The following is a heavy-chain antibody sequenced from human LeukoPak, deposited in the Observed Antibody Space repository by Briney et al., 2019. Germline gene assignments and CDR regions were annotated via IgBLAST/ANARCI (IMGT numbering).Heavy chain of an antibody. CDR2: ISSSGSTI. D-gene: IGHD2-8*01. Sequence: GSLRLSCAASGFTFSDYYMSWIRQAPGRGLEWVSYISSSGSTIYYADSVEGRFTISRDNAKNSLYLQMNSLRAEDTAVYYCARVLMGTDQYYFDYWGQGTLVTVSS. CDR1: GFTFSDYY. V-gene: IGHV3-11*01. CDR3: ARVLMGTDQYYFDY. J-gene: IGHJ4*02.